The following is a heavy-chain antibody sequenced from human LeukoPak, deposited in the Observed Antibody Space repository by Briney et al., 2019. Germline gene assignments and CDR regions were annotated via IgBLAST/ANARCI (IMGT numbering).Heavy chain of an antibody. CDR3: ARQRLWADY. CDR2: IYYTGDT. Sequence: PSETLSLTCSVSSASISTNHHYWGWIRQPPGKGLEWIGSIYYTGDTYYNPSLRSRVTISVDTSKNQFSLNLRSVTAADTAVYYCARQRLWADYWDQGTLVTVSS. V-gene: IGHV4-39*01. CDR1: SASISTNHHY. D-gene: IGHD1-26*01. J-gene: IGHJ4*02.